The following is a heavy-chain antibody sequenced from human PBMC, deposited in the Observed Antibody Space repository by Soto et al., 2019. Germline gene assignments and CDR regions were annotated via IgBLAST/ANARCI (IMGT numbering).Heavy chain of an antibody. J-gene: IGHJ4*02. CDR1: GYTFTSYD. D-gene: IGHD1-26*01. V-gene: IGHV1-8*01. Sequence: ASVKVSCKASGYTFTSYDINWVRQATGQGLEWMGWMNPNSGNTGYAQKFQGRVTMTRNTSISTAYMELSSLRSDDTAVYYCARVISGSYPGPFDYWGQGTLVTVSS. CDR3: ARVISGSYPGPFDY. CDR2: MNPNSGNT.